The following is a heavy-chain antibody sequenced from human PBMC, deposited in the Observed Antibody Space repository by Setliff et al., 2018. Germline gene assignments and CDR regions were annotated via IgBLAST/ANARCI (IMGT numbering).Heavy chain of an antibody. J-gene: IGHJ5*02. V-gene: IGHV4-39*02. CDR3: ARDVYDFRTGQADP. D-gene: IGHD3-3*01. CDR2: IYHSGSS. Sequence: SETLSLTCTVSGGSINSMSYYWGWIRQPPGKGLEWIGSIYHSGSSYYVDSVKGRFTISRDNAENSLYLQMNSLRTEDTGVYYCARDVYDFRTGQADPWGQGTLVTVSS. CDR1: GGSINSMSYY.